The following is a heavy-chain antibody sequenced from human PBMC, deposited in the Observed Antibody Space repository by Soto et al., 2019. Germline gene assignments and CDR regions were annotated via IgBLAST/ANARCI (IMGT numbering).Heavy chain of an antibody. V-gene: IGHV4-31*02. Sequence: SETLSLTCTVSGGFISSGGYYWNWIRQHPGKGLEYIGHIYYRGTTYYNPSLRSRLTISVDTSKNQFSLNLSSVTAADTAVYYCARSIAAAGDDWFDPWGQGTLVT. CDR2: IYYRGTT. CDR3: ARSIAAAGDDWFDP. D-gene: IGHD6-13*01. J-gene: IGHJ5*02. CDR1: GGFISSGGYY.